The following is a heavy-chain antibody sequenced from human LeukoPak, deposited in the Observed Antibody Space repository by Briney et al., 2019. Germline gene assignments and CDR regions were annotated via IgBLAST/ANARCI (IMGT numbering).Heavy chain of an antibody. V-gene: IGHV4-61*02. CDR2: IYTSGST. D-gene: IGHD3-3*01. CDR3: ARGPQYYDFWSGARMFDY. J-gene: IGHJ4*02. Sequence: PSQTLSLTCTVSGGSISSGSYYWSWIRQLAGKGLEWIGRIYTSGSTNYNPSLKSRVTISVDTSKNQFSLKLSSVTAADTAVYYCARGPQYYDFWSGARMFDYWGQGTLVTVSS. CDR1: GGSISSGSYY.